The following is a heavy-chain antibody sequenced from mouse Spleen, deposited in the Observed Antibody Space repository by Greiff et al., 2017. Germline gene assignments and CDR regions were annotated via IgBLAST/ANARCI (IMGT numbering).Heavy chain of an antibody. CDR1: GYTFTSYY. V-gene: IGHV1S16*01. J-gene: IGHJ3*01. Sequence: QVQLQQSGAELVKPGASVKLSCKASGYTFTSYYMYWVKQRPGQGLEWIGEINPSNGGTNFNEKFKSKATLTVDKSSSTAYMQLSSLTSEDSAVYYCCGYAAWFAYWGQGTLVTVSA. CDR2: INPSNGGT. CDR3: CGYAAWFAY. D-gene: IGHD2-2*01.